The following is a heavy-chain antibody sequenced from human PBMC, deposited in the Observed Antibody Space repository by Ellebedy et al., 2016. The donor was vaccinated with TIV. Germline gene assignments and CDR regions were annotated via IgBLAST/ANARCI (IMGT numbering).Heavy chain of an antibody. D-gene: IGHD6-13*01. V-gene: IGHV3-74*01. J-gene: IGHJ4*02. Sequence: GESLKISXAASGFTFSRYSMNWVRQAPGKGLVWVSHINSDGTITNYADSVKGRFTISRDNAKSTLYLQMNSLRSEDTAVYYCARVGAAAAFHPLDYWGQGTLVTVSS. CDR3: ARVGAAAAFHPLDY. CDR1: GFTFSRYS. CDR2: INSDGTIT.